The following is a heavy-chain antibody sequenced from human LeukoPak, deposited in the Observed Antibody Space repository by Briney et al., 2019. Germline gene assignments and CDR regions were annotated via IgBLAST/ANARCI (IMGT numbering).Heavy chain of an antibody. CDR3: ARSPERGEVYFDY. V-gene: IGHV4-34*01. CDR1: GGSISSYY. J-gene: IGHJ4*02. Sequence: SETLSLTCTVSGGSISSYYWSWIRQPPGKGLEWIGEINHSGSTNYNPSLKSRVTISVDTSKNQFSLKLSSVTAADTAVYYCARSPERGEVYFDYWGQGTLVTVSS. CDR2: INHSGST. D-gene: IGHD1-14*01.